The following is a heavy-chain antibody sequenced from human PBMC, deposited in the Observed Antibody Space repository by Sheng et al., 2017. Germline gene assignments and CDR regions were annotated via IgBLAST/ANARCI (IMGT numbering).Heavy chain of an antibody. J-gene: IGHJ4*02. CDR3: ARGDVLLGHPY. CDR2: INPNSGGT. Sequence: VQSGAEVKKPGASLKVSCKASGYSLTDFYIHWVRQAPGHGLEWVGWINPNSGGTNYAQEFQGRVTMTGDTSINTAYMELSRLGYDDTAVYYCARGDVLLGHPYWGQGTLVTVSS. V-gene: IGHV1-2*02. D-gene: IGHD1-26*01. CDR1: GYSLTDFY.